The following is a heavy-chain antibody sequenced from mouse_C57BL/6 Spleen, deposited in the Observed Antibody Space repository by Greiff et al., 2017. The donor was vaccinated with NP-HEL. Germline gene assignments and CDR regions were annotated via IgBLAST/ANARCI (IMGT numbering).Heavy chain of an antibody. CDR2: ISDGGSYT. CDR3: ARDDYYGYDDWYFDV. Sequence: EVQLVESGGGLVKPGGSLKLSCAASGFTFSSYAMSWVRQTPEKRLEWVATISDGGSYTYYPDNVKGRFTFSRDNAKNTLYLQMSHLKSEDTAMYYCARDDYYGYDDWYFDVWGTGTTVTVSS. J-gene: IGHJ1*03. D-gene: IGHD2-2*01. CDR1: GFTFSSYA. V-gene: IGHV5-4*01.